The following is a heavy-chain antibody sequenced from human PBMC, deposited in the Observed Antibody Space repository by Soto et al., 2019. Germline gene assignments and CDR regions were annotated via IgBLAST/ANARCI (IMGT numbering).Heavy chain of an antibody. CDR1: GFSFSSYG. D-gene: IGHD1-26*01. CDR2: IWYDGSNK. V-gene: IGHV3-33*03. CDR3: ASAKSTGSYFEAFDV. J-gene: IGHJ3*01. Sequence: GGSLRLSCAASGFSFSSYGMHWVRQAPGKGLDWVAVIWYDGSNKYYAESVKGRFTISRDNSKNTLYVQMNSLTVEDTAVYYCASAKSTGSYFEAFDVWGQGTMVTV.